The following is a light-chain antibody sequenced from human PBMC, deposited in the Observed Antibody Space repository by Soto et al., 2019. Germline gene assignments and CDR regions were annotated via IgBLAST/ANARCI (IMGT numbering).Light chain of an antibody. J-gene: IGLJ1*01. V-gene: IGLV1-44*01. CDR1: SSNIGSNT. CDR2: STS. CDR3: AAWDDRLDVSV. Sequence: QSVVTQPPSASGTPGQIFAISCSGSSSNIGSNTVTWYQQLPVTAPKLLIYSTSQRSSGVPGRFSGSKSGASASLSISGLQSDDEADYYCAAWDDRLDVSVFGTGTKVTVL.